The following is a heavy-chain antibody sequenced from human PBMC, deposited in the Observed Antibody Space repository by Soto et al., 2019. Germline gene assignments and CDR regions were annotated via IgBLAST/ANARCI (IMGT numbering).Heavy chain of an antibody. CDR2: ISYDGSNQ. CDR3: AEARGSGWGWSFDL. Sequence: QVQLVESGGGVVQSGRSLRLSCAASGFTFSSFALHWVRQAPGTGLDWVAGISYDGSNQYYGDSLKGRFTISRDNSKNTLYLPMNSLRTEDTAAYYCAEARGSGWGWSFDLWGRGTLVAVSS. V-gene: IGHV3-30-3*02. J-gene: IGHJ2*01. D-gene: IGHD6-25*01. CDR1: GFTFSSFA.